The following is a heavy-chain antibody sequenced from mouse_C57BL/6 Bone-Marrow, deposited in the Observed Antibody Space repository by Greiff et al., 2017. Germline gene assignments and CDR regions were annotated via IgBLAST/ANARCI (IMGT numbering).Heavy chain of an antibody. CDR3: TTWSMNTVVAPFDY. J-gene: IGHJ2*01. CDR1: GFNIKDDY. CDR2: IDPENGDT. V-gene: IGHV14-4*01. D-gene: IGHD1-1*01. Sequence: EVQLQQSGAELVRPGASVKLSCTASGFNIKDDYMHWVKQRPEQGLEWIGWIDPENGDTEYASKFQGKATITADTSSNTAYLQLCSLTSEDTAVYYCTTWSMNTVVAPFDYWDQGTTLTVSS.